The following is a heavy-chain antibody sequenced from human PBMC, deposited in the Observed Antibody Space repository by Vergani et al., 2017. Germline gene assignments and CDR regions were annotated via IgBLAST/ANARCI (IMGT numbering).Heavy chain of an antibody. D-gene: IGHD3-3*01. CDR3: ARGATIFGVVTKRPYYFDY. J-gene: IGHJ4*02. Sequence: QVQLVQSGAEVKKPGASVKVSCKASGYTFTSYYMHWVRQAPGQGLEWMGIINPSGGSTSYAQKFQGRVTMTRDTSTSTVYMELSSLRSEDTAVYYCARGATIFGVVTKRPYYFDYWSQGTLVTVSS. V-gene: IGHV1-46*03. CDR1: GYTFTSYY. CDR2: INPSGGST.